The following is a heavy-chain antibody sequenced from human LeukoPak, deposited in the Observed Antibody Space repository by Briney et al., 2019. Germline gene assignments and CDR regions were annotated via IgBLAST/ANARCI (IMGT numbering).Heavy chain of an antibody. J-gene: IGHJ6*03. CDR3: ARQTTVTTSYMDV. Sequence: SETLSLTCTVSGYSISSGYYWGWIRQPPGKGLEWIGSIYYSGSTYYNPSLKSRVTISVDTSKNQFSLKLSSVTAADTAVYYCARQTTVTTSYMDVWGKGTTVTISS. D-gene: IGHD4-17*01. CDR2: IYYSGST. CDR1: GYSISSGYY. V-gene: IGHV4-38-2*02.